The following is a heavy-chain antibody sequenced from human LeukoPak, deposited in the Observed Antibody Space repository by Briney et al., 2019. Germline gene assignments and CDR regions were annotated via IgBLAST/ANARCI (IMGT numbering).Heavy chain of an antibody. CDR2: IYYSGST. CDR3: AREMSHDYADP. CDR1: GGSISSSSYY. Sequence: PSETLSLTCTVSGGSISSSSYYWGWIRQPPGKGLEWIGSIYYSGSTYYNPSLKSRVTISVDTSKNQFSLKLSSVTAADTAVYYCAREMSHDYADPWGQGTLVTVSS. V-gene: IGHV4-39*02. J-gene: IGHJ5*02. D-gene: IGHD4-17*01.